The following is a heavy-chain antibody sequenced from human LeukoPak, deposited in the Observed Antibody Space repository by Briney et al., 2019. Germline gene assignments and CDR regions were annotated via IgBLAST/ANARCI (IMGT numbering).Heavy chain of an antibody. V-gene: IGHV4-59*01. CDR3: ARVATVTSRPSFDY. CDR2: IYYIGST. CDR1: GNSISSYY. Sequence: SETLSLTCTVSGNSISSYYWSWIRQPPGKGLEWIGYIYYIGSTNYHPSLKSRVTISVDTSKHQFSLKLNSVTAADTAVYYCARVATVTSRPSFDYWGQGTLVTVSS. J-gene: IGHJ4*02. D-gene: IGHD4-17*01.